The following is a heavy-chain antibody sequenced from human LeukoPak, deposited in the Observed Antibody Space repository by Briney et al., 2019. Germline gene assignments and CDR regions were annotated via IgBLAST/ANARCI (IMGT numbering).Heavy chain of an antibody. D-gene: IGHD6-13*01. J-gene: IGHJ6*03. V-gene: IGHV4-59*10. CDR3: ARGGRIAAAGTRDYYMDV. CDR1: GGSFSGYY. CDR2: IYTSGST. Sequence: SETLSLTCAVYGGSFSGYYWSWIRQPAGKGLEWIGRIYTSGSTNYNPSLKSRVTMSVDTSKNQFSLKLSSVTAADTAVYYCARGGRIAAAGTRDYYMDVWGKGTTVTISS.